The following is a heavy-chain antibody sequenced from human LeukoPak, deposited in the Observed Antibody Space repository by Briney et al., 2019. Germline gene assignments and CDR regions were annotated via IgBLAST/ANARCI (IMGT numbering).Heavy chain of an antibody. CDR2: IHYSGGT. CDR3: ARHEPKGDHQNAFDM. D-gene: IGHD2-21*02. J-gene: IGHJ3*02. V-gene: IGHV4-59*08. CDR1: GDSISSYY. Sequence: SETLSLTRTVSGDSISSYYWSWIRQPPGKALEWIGYIHYSGGTNYNPSLKSRATMSVDTSKNQFSLKLSSVTAADTAVYYCARHEPKGDHQNAFDMWGQGTNVTVSS.